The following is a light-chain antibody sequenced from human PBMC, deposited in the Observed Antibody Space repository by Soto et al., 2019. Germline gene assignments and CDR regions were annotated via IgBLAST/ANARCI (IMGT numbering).Light chain of an antibody. Sequence: EIVMTQSPGTLSVSPGERATLSCRASQSFSSNLAWYQQKPGQAPRLLIYGASTRATGIPARFSGSGSGTEFTLTISSLQSEDFAVYYCQQYNNWPFTFGPGTKVDFK. CDR3: QQYNNWPFT. CDR2: GAS. V-gene: IGKV3-15*01. J-gene: IGKJ3*01. CDR1: QSFSSN.